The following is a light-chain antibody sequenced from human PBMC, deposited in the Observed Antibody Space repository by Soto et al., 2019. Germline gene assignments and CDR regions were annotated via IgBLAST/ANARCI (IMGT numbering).Light chain of an antibody. V-gene: IGKV3-20*01. Sequence: EIVMTQSPGTLPLSPGERATLSCRASQSVSSSFLAWYQQKPGQAPRLLIYGASSRATGIPDRFSGSGSGTDFTLTISRLEPEDFAVYYCQQYGSSRTWTFGQGTKVDI. CDR2: GAS. CDR1: QSVSSSF. J-gene: IGKJ1*01. CDR3: QQYGSSRTWT.